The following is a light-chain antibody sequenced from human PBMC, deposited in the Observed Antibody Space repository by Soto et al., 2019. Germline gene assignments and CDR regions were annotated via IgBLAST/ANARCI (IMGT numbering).Light chain of an antibody. CDR3: QQYNSNPWT. Sequence: DIQMTQSPSTLSASVGDRVTITCRASQSIGDWLAWFQQKPGKAPKLLIYKASSLESGVPSRFSGSGSGTEFTLTISSLQPDDFATYYCQQYNSNPWTFGQGTKVEIK. V-gene: IGKV1-5*03. CDR1: QSIGDW. J-gene: IGKJ1*01. CDR2: KAS.